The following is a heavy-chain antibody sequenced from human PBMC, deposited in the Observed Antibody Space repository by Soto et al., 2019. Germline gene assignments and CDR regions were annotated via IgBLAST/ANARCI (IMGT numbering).Heavy chain of an antibody. J-gene: IGHJ4*02. CDR1: GYTFTSFG. CDR3: ATRSPAFDY. CDR2: ITTDKGKT. V-gene: IGHV1-18*01. Sequence: QVQLVQSGPEVKKPGASVKVSCKTSGYTFTSFGISWVRQAPGQGLEWMGWITTDKGKTNYAQKCQGRVPMTTDTSTSTAYMELRSLRSDDTAVYYCATRSPAFDYWGQGTLVTVSS.